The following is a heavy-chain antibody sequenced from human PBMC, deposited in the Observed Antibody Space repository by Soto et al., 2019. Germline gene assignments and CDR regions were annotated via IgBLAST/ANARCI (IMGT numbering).Heavy chain of an antibody. Sequence: PSETLSLTCTVSGGSISSGNYYWSWIRQHPGKGLEWIGYIHYSGTTYHNPSLKSRITISVDTSKNQLSLMLSSVTAADTAVYYCARRDIVATSDAFDIWGQGTMVTVSS. CDR3: ARRDIVATSDAFDI. CDR2: IHYSGTT. D-gene: IGHD5-12*01. J-gene: IGHJ3*02. V-gene: IGHV4-31*03. CDR1: GGSISSGNYY.